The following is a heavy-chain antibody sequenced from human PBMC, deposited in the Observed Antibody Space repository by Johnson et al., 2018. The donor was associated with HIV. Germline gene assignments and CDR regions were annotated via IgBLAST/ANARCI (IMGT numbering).Heavy chain of an antibody. D-gene: IGHD4-17*01. CDR1: GFTFSSYD. CDR2: IGTAGDT. Sequence: VQLVESGGGLVQPGGSLRLSCAASGFTFSSYDMHWVRQATGKGLEWVSAIGTAGDTYYPGSVKGRFTISRENAKNSLYLQMNSLSAGDTAVYDCARVGTTVDAFEIWGRGTVVTVSS. CDR3: ARVGTTVDAFEI. V-gene: IGHV3-13*01. J-gene: IGHJ3*02.